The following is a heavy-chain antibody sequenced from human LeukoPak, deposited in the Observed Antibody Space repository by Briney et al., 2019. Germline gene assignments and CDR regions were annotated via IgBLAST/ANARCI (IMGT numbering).Heavy chain of an antibody. Sequence: SETLSLTCAVYGGSFSGYYWSWIRQPPGKGLEWIGEINHSGSTNYNPSLKSRVTISVDTSKNQFSLKLSSVTAADTAVYYCARRPSWGSRWFDPWGQGTLVTVSS. CDR2: INHSGST. CDR1: GGSFSGYY. J-gene: IGHJ5*02. CDR3: ARRPSWGSRWFDP. D-gene: IGHD3-16*01. V-gene: IGHV4-34*01.